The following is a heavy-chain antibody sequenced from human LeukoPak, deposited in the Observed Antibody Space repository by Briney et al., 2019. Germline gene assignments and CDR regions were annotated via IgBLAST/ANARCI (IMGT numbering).Heavy chain of an antibody. CDR3: TCHSGWSGPSE. CDR1: GGSISSSW. D-gene: IGHD6-19*01. CDR2: IFHSGST. V-gene: IGHV4-4*02. Sequence: PSETLSLTCAVSGGSISSSWWSRVRQPPGKGLEWIGEIFHSGSTNYNPSLKSRVTISVDKSKNHFSLELTSVTAADTAVYYCTCHSGWSGPSEWGQGTLVIVSS. J-gene: IGHJ4*02.